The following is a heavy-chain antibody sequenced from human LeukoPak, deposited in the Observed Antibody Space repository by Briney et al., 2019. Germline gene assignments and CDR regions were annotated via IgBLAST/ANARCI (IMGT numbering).Heavy chain of an antibody. Sequence: GGSLRLSCAASGFIFNNYGLIWVRKARGKGLEWVSAISNDGGGTQYADFVEGRFTISRDNSKNTLFLQMSSLRAEDTALYYCAKGSSGYFADLWGQGTLVTVSS. J-gene: IGHJ5*02. D-gene: IGHD3-22*01. CDR3: AKGSSGYFADL. V-gene: IGHV3-23*01. CDR1: GFIFNNYG. CDR2: ISNDGGGT.